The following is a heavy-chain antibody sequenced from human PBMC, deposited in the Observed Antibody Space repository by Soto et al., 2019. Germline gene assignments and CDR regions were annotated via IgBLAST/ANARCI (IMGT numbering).Heavy chain of an antibody. D-gene: IGHD1-26*01. J-gene: IGHJ3*02. CDR3: AKGAWGIVGAIDAFDI. CDR1: GFTFSSYA. Sequence: EVQLLESGGGLVQPGGSLRLSCAASGFTFSSYAMSWVRQAPGKGLEWVSAISGSGGSTYYADSVKGRFTISRDNSKNTLYLQMNSLRAEDTAVYYCAKGAWGIVGAIDAFDIWGQGTMVTVSS. CDR2: ISGSGGST. V-gene: IGHV3-23*01.